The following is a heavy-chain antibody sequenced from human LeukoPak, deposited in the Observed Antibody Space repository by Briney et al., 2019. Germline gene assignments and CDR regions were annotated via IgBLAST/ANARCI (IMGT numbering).Heavy chain of an antibody. J-gene: IGHJ4*02. CDR2: ISYDGSNK. CDR3: AKKYCSNSVCHSLDY. V-gene: IGHV3-30*18. CDR1: GFTFSSSG. D-gene: IGHD2-8*01. Sequence: PGRSLRLSCAASGFTFSSSGMHWVRQAPGKGLEWVAVISYDGSNKYYADSVKGRFTFSRDNSKNTLYLQMNSLRAEDTAVYYCAKKYCSNSVCHSLDYWGQGTLVTVSS.